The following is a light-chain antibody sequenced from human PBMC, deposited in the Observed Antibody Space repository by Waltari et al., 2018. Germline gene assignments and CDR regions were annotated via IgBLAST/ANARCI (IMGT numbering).Light chain of an antibody. CDR3: QQYESWPPLT. V-gene: IGKV3-15*01. CDR1: QSISNS. J-gene: IGKJ3*01. Sequence: EIVMTQSPATLSVSPGERATLFCRASQSISNSLAWYQQKLGQAPRLLIYGASTRASGIPARFSGSGSGTEFTLTITSLQSDDFALYYCQQYESWPPLTFGPGTKLDLK. CDR2: GAS.